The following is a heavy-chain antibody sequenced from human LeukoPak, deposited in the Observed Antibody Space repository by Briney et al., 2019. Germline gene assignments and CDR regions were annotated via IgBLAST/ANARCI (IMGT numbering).Heavy chain of an antibody. CDR2: IWFDGSST. J-gene: IGHJ4*01. Sequence: TLCFYSAGYGFNFCNFDLERVAQGQGNELMWELGIWFDGSSTYYADSVKGRFMISRDNSKNMVYLQMSSLRVENTGVYFCARDSGPYCGGDCYFDYWGHGTLVTVSS. D-gene: IGHD2-21*02. CDR1: GFNFCNFD. V-gene: IGHV3-33*01. CDR3: ARDSGPYCGGDCYFDY.